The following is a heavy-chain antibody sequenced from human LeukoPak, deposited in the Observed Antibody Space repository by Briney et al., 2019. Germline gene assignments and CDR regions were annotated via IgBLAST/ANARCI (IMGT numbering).Heavy chain of an antibody. V-gene: IGHV4-30-2*01. CDR2: VYHSGST. CDR3: ARVGSSGYYYY. Sequence: SQTLSLTCAVSGGSISSGGYSWSWIRQPPGKGLEWIGYVYHSGSTYYNPSLKSRVTISVDRSKNQFSLKLSSVTAADTAVYYCARVGSSGYYYYWGQGTLVTVSS. D-gene: IGHD3-22*01. J-gene: IGHJ4*02. CDR1: GGSISSGGYS.